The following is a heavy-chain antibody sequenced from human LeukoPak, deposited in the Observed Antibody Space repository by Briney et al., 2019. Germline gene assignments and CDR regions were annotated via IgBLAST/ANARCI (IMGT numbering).Heavy chain of an antibody. V-gene: IGHV3-21*01. D-gene: IGHD3-10*01. CDR3: ARDTRFGALYDSSYHGMDV. CDR1: GFILSTYS. CDR2: ISSSSSHI. Sequence: GGSLRLSCAASGFILSTYSMNRVRQAPGKGLEWVPSISSSSSHIYYADSVKGRLTISRDNAKNSLYLQIYSLRAQDTAVYYCARDTRFGALYDSSYHGMDVWGKATTVTVSS. J-gene: IGHJ6*04.